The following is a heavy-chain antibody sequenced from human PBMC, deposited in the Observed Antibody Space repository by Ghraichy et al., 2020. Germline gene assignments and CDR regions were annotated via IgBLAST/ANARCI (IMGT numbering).Heavy chain of an antibody. V-gene: IGHV3-7*01. Sequence: GESLNISCAASGFTFSDYWMIWVRQAPGKGLEWVANIKQDGSEKYYVDSVKGRFTISRDNAKNSLYLQMNSLRAADTAVYYCAKTYYYGSGSADYWGQGTLVTVSS. CDR2: IKQDGSEK. CDR1: GFTFSDYW. D-gene: IGHD3-10*01. CDR3: AKTYYYGSGSADY. J-gene: IGHJ4*02.